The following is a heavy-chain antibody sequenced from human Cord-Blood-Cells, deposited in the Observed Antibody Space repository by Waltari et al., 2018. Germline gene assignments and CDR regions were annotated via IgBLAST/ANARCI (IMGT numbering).Heavy chain of an antibody. D-gene: IGHD3-3*01. CDR2: IYHSGST. V-gene: IGHV4-38-2*01. CDR1: GYSISSGYY. J-gene: IGHJ5*02. CDR3: ARADDGKRSGLWFDP. Sequence: QVQLQESGPGLVKPSETLSLTCAVSGYSISSGYYWGWIRQPPGKGLEWIGSIYHSGSTYYNPSLKSRVTISVDTSKNQFSLKLSSVTAADTAVYYCARADDGKRSGLWFDPWGQGTLVTVSS.